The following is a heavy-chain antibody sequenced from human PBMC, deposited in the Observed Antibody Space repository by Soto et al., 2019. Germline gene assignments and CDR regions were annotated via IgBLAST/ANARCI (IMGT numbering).Heavy chain of an antibody. Sequence: EAQLVESGGGLVKPGGSLRLACAASGFTFSTYTLNWVRQAPGKGLEWVSSISTSGDSTYYEDSLRSRFTISRDNARASLYLQMDSLRVEETAMYYCTRDGEPLWGQGTMVTVSS. CDR3: TRDGEPL. J-gene: IGHJ3*01. CDR2: ISTSGDST. D-gene: IGHD3-3*01. V-gene: IGHV3-21*01. CDR1: GFTFSTYT.